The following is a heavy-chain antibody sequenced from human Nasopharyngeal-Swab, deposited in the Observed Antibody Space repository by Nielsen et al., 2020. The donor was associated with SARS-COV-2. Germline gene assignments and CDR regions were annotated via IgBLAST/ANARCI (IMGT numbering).Heavy chain of an antibody. CDR3: ARSTIAVAGRGISDY. V-gene: IGHV1-18*01. CDR1: GYTFTSYG. Sequence: ASVKVSCQASGYTFTSYGISWVRQAPGQGLEWMGWISAYNGNTNYAQKLQGRVTMTTDTSTSTAYMELRSLRSDDTAVYYCARSTIAVAGRGISDYWGQGTLVTVSS. J-gene: IGHJ4*02. D-gene: IGHD6-19*01. CDR2: ISAYNGNT.